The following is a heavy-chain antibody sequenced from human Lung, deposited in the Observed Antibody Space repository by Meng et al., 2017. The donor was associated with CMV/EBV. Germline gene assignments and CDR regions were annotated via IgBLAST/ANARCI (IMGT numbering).Heavy chain of an antibody. CDR2: IIPILGIA. CDR1: GGTFSSYT. CDR3: ASLGRDYDGMDV. J-gene: IGHJ6*02. V-gene: IGHV1-69*02. D-gene: IGHD1-26*01. Sequence: SVKVSXKASGGTFSSYTISWVRQAPGQGLEWMGRIIPILGIANYAQKFQGRVTITADKSTSTAYMELSSLRSEDTAVYYCASLGRDYDGMDVWGQGTMVXVSS.